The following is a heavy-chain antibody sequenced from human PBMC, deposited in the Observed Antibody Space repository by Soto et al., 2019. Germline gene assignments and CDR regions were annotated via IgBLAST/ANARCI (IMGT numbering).Heavy chain of an antibody. CDR1: GGTFSRKA. Sequence: QVQLVQSGAEVKRPGSSVKVSCKASGGTFSRKALSWLRQAPGQGFEWMGDIIPIFRTTNYAQTFQGRVTITADESATTAYMELSGLTSEDTAVYYCASSSTSSGADYYGVDVWGQGTTVTVSS. V-gene: IGHV1-69*01. D-gene: IGHD6-6*01. CDR2: IIPIFRTT. CDR3: ASSSTSSGADYYGVDV. J-gene: IGHJ6*02.